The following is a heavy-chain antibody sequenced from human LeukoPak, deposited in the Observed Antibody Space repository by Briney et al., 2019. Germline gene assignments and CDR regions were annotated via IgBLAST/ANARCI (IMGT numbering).Heavy chain of an antibody. CDR2: INHSGST. Sequence: SETLSLTCAVYGGSFSGYYWSWIRQPPGKGLEWIGEINHSGSTNYNPSLKSRVTISVDTSKNQFSLKLSSVTAADTAVYYCARGIEAYYDFWSGHYYYYYYMDVWGKGTTVTVSS. V-gene: IGHV4-34*01. D-gene: IGHD3-3*01. J-gene: IGHJ6*03. CDR1: GGSFSGYY. CDR3: ARGIEAYYDFWSGHYYYYYYMDV.